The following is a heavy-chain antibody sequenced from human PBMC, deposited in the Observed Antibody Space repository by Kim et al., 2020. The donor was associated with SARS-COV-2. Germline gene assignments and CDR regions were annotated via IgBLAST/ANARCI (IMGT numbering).Heavy chain of an antibody. J-gene: IGHJ4*02. CDR3: TTVSMR. D-gene: IGHD2-2*01. CDR2: IKSKTDGGTA. V-gene: IGHV3-15*01. CDR1: GIPFSNAW. Sequence: GGSLRLSCAVSGIPFSNAWMNWVRQTPGKGLEWIGRIKSKTDGGTADYAAPVKGRFTISRDDSKNTLYPLMNSLKTEDSGVYYCTTVSMRWGQGTLVTVS.